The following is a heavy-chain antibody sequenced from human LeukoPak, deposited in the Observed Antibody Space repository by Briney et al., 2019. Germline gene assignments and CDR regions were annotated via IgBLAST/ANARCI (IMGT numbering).Heavy chain of an antibody. V-gene: IGHV3-73*01. Sequence: GGSLRLTCAASGFTFSGSAVHWVRQASGKGLEWVGRIRSKANSYATAYAASVKGRFTISRDDSKNTAYLQMNSLKTEDTAVYYCTMTTATVTNPRGDYWGQGTLVTVSS. CDR2: IRSKANSYAT. J-gene: IGHJ4*02. D-gene: IGHD4-17*01. CDR1: GFTFSGSA. CDR3: TMTTATVTNPRGDY.